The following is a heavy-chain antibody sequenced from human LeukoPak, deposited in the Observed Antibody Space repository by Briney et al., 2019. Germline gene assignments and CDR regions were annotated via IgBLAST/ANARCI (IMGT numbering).Heavy chain of an antibody. D-gene: IGHD3-22*01. J-gene: IGHJ4*02. Sequence: YPSETLSLTCTVSGVSVTNYYWAWIRQPAGKGLEWIGRMYISGSTNYNPSLKSRVTISVDKSKNQFSLKLSSVTAADTAVYYCARDEPYYYDSSGYYTYYFDYWGQGTLVTVSS. CDR2: MYISGST. V-gene: IGHV4-4*07. CDR3: ARDEPYYYDSSGYYTYYFDY. CDR1: GVSVTNYY.